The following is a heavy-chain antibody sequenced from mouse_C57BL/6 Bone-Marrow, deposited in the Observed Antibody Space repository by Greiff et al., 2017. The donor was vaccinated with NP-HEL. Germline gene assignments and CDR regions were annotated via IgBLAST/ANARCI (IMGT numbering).Heavy chain of an antibody. CDR2: IRNKANGYTT. CDR1: GFTFTDYY. J-gene: IGHJ3*01. CDR3: ARSFSSYYCGTNPFAY. Sequence: EVKLVESGGGLVQPGGSLSLSCAASGFTFTDYYMSSVRQPPGKALEWLGFIRNKANGYTTEYSASVKGRFTISRDNSQSILYLQMNALRAEEIATYYCARSFSSYYCGTNPFAYWGQGTLVTVSA. V-gene: IGHV7-3*01. D-gene: IGHD1-1*01.